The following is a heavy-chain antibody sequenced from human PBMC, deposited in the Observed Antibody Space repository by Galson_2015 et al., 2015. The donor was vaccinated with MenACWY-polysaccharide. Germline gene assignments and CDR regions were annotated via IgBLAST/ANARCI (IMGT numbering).Heavy chain of an antibody. CDR3: ARDDTYGLGSDPHQASDYYRGMDV. CDR1: GDTISSMSYY. Sequence: ETLSLTCTVSGDTISSMSYYWAWIRQSPGKGLEWIGSIYYARDTYYNPSLKSRVTISVDTSKNQISLKLRSVTAADTTLYYCARDDTYGLGSDPHQASDYYRGMDVWGLGTTVTVSS. V-gene: IGHV4-39*07. J-gene: IGHJ6*02. CDR2: IYYARDT. D-gene: IGHD3-10*01.